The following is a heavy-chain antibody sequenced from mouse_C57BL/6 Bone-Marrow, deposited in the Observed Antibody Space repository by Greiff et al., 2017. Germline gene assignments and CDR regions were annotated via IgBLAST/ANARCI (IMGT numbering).Heavy chain of an antibody. J-gene: IGHJ3*01. V-gene: IGHV5-2*01. Sequence: EVQLVESGGGLVQPGASLKLSCESYEYDFPSPYMSWVRQTPGQGLELVGAINSDGGCTYYTDNIEGRFTISRDNTTNTAYLQVSSLRSEDAALYYCASFLLCAYWGQGTLVNVSA. CDR2: INSDGGCT. D-gene: IGHD1-1*01. CDR3: ASFLLCAY. CDR1: EYDFPSPY.